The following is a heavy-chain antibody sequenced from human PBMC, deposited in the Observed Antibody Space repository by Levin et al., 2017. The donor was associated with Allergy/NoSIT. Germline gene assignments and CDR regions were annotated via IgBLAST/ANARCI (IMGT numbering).Heavy chain of an antibody. CDR2: ISSSGSTI. V-gene: IGHV3-48*03. J-gene: IGHJ6*02. Sequence: PGGSLRLSCAASGFTFSSYEMNWVRQAPGKGLEWVSYISSSGSTIYYADSVKGRFTISRDNAKNSLYLQMNSLRAEDTAVYYCARLFLRSGYPYYYYGMDVWGQGTTVTVSS. D-gene: IGHD3-3*01. CDR3: ARLFLRSGYPYYYYGMDV. CDR1: GFTFSSYE.